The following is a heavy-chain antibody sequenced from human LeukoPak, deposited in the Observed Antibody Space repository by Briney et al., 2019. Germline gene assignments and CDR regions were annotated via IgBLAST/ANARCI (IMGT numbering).Heavy chain of an antibody. D-gene: IGHD2-2*01. CDR1: GGSFSGYY. J-gene: IGHJ5*02. V-gene: IGHV4-34*01. Sequence: PSETLSLTCAVYGGSFSGYYWSWIRQPPGKGLEWIGEINHSGSTNYNPSLKSRVIILVDTTNNQFSLKLSSVTAADTAVYYCARGPLNKDVSNQLLTGKSQYNWFDPWGQGTLVTVSS. CDR3: ARGPLNKDVSNQLLTGKSQYNWFDP. CDR2: INHSGST.